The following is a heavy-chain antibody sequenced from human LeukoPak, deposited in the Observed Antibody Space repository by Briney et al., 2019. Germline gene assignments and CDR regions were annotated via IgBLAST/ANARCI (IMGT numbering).Heavy chain of an antibody. CDR1: GGTFSSYT. CDR3: ARSSMGAYYDSSGYYYFDY. D-gene: IGHD3-22*01. V-gene: IGHV1-69*02. CDR2: IIPILGIA. J-gene: IGHJ4*02. Sequence: SVKVSCKASGGTFSSYTINWVRQAPGQGLEWVGRIIPILGIANYAQKFQGRVTITADKSTSTAYMELSSLRSEDTAVYYCARSSMGAYYDSSGYYYFDYWGQGTLVTVSS.